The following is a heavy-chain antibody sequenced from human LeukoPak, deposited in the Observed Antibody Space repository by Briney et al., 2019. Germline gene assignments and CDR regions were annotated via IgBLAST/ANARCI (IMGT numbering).Heavy chain of an antibody. CDR2: IYYSGST. CDR1: GGSISSSSYY. J-gene: IGHJ4*02. Sequence: PSETLSLTCTVSGGSISSSSYYWGWIRQPPGKGLEWIGSIYYSGSTYYNPSLKSRVTISVDTSKNQFSLKLSSVTAADTAVYYCARLTHPDRYCSSTSCPKGDYWGQGTLVTVSS. D-gene: IGHD2-2*01. CDR3: ARLTHPDRYCSSTSCPKGDY. V-gene: IGHV4-39*01.